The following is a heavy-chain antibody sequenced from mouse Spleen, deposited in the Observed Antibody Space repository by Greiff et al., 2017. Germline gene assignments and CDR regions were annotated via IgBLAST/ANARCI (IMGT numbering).Heavy chain of an antibody. D-gene: IGHD1-1*02. CDR3: ARNFGGYPFYYAMDY. V-gene: IGHV2-2*01. Sequence: VQLKESGPGLVQPSQSLSITCTVSGFSLTSYGVHWVRQSPGKGLEWLGVIWSGGSTDYNAAFISRLSICKDNSKSQVFFKMNSLQADDTAIYYCARNFGGYPFYYAMDYWGQGTSVTVSS. CDR2: IWSGGST. CDR1: GFSLTSYG. J-gene: IGHJ4*01.